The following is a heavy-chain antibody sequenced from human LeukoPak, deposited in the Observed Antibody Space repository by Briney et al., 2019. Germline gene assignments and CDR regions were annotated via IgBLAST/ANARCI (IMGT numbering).Heavy chain of an antibody. Sequence: GGSLRLSCAASRFTFSSYVMSWVRQAPGKGLEWVSAISDSGGSTYYADSVKGRFTISRDNSKNTLYLQMNSLRAEDTAVYYCAKDSGPNYYDSSGYLANFDYWGQGTLVTVSS. CDR3: AKDSGPNYYDSSGYLANFDY. CDR2: ISDSGGST. D-gene: IGHD3-22*01. V-gene: IGHV3-23*01. CDR1: RFTFSSYV. J-gene: IGHJ4*02.